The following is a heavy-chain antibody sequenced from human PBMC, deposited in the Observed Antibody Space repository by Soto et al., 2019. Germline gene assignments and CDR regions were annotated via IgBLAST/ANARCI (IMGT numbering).Heavy chain of an antibody. CDR2: IWYDGSNK. V-gene: IGHV3-33*01. CDR1: GFTFISYG. D-gene: IGHD6-19*01. CDR3: ARDSRQQWDSYYYYGMDV. Sequence: PGGSLRLSSAASGFTFISYGMHWVRQAPGKGLEWVAVIWYDGSNKYFADSVKGRFTISRDNSKNTLYLQMNSLRAEDTAVYYCARDSRQQWDSYYYYGMDVWGQGTTVTVSS. J-gene: IGHJ6*02.